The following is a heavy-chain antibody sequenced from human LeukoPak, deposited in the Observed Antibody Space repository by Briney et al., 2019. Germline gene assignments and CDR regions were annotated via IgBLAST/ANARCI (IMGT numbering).Heavy chain of an antibody. Sequence: SETLSLTCTVYGGSISSSSYYWGRIRPPPGKGLEWIGSIYYSGSTYSTPSLQSRVTISVDTSQNQFTLKLISVTATAMAEYYCARLSTNYDILTGYSVLFDYWGRGTLVTVSS. J-gene: IGHJ4*02. CDR2: IYYSGST. CDR1: GGSISSSSYY. CDR3: ARLSTNYDILTGYSVLFDY. V-gene: IGHV4-39*01. D-gene: IGHD3-9*01.